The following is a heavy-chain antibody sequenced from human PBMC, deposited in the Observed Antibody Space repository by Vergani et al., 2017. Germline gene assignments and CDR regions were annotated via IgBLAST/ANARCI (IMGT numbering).Heavy chain of an antibody. CDR2: IHYDGSHE. D-gene: IGHD2-15*01. Sequence: QVQLVESGGGVVQPGRSLRLSCAASGFSFSSFGFHWVRQAPGKGLEWVAFIHYDGSHEYYIDSVKGRFTISRDNSKNTLYLQMNSLRAEDTAVYYCAKDIGYCSGGSCYYGMDVWGQGTTVTVSS. CDR3: AKDIGYCSGGSCYYGMDV. V-gene: IGHV3-30*02. CDR1: GFSFSSFG. J-gene: IGHJ6*02.